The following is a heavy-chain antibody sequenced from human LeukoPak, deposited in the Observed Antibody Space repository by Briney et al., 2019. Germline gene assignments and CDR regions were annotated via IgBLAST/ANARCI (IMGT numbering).Heavy chain of an antibody. Sequence: GESLRISCMAPGYNFNTNWIAWVRQVPAKGLEWMGMNFPGDSDTRYSPSFQGQVSMSADKSINTAHLQWSSLRASDTAMYYCGRRASHHDSSGLYSSVHFDLWGQGTLVTVSS. D-gene: IGHD3-22*01. V-gene: IGHV5-51*01. CDR3: GRRASHHDSSGLYSSVHFDL. CDR1: GYNFNTNW. J-gene: IGHJ4*02. CDR2: NFPGDSDT.